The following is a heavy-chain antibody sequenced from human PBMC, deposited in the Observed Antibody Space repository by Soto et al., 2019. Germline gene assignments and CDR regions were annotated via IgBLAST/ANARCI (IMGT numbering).Heavy chain of an antibody. CDR2: INHSGST. Sequence: QVQLQQWGAGLLKPSETLSLTCAVYGGSFSGYYWSWIRQPPGQGLEWIGEINHSGSTNYNPSLKSRVTISVDTSKNQFSLKLSSVTAADTAVYYGATYIAAAGTLIDYWGQGTLVTVSS. J-gene: IGHJ4*02. CDR1: GGSFSGYY. D-gene: IGHD6-13*01. CDR3: ATYIAAAGTLIDY. V-gene: IGHV4-34*01.